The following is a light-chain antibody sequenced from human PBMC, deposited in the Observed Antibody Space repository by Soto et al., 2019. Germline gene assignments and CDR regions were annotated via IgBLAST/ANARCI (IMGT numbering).Light chain of an antibody. V-gene: IGLV2-14*01. CDR1: SSYIGKSKY. CDR2: EVN. Sequence: QSVLTQPASVSGSPGQSITFPCTGTSSYIGKSKYVSWFQQLPGEAPRLIIYEVNSRPSGISDRFSGSKSGNSASLTISGLQPEDETDYYCFSYTSSGTYVFGTGTKVTVL. J-gene: IGLJ1*01. CDR3: FSYTSSGTYV.